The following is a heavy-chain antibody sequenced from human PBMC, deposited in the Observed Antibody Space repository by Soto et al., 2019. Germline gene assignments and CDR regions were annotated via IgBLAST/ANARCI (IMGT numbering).Heavy chain of an antibody. V-gene: IGHV1-69*01. J-gene: IGHJ4*02. Sequence: QVQLVQSGAEVQKPGSSVKVSCKASGGTFSSYAISWVRQAPGQGLEWMGGIIPIFGTANYAQKFQGRVTITADESTSTAYMELSSLRSEDTAVYYSARDIAPLERSGYYRDWGQGTLVTVSS. CDR2: IIPIFGTA. CDR3: ARDIAPLERSGYYRD. CDR1: GGTFSSYA. D-gene: IGHD3-22*01.